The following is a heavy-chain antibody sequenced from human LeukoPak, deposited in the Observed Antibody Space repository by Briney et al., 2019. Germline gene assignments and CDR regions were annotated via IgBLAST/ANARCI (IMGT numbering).Heavy chain of an antibody. J-gene: IGHJ4*02. V-gene: IGHV4-59*01. CDR3: ATSAAGPYYFDS. Sequence: SETLSLTCTVSGDSISSYYCSWIRQPPGKGLEWIGYIYYSGRSTYNPSLQSRVTISLGTSKNQFSLKLSSVTAADTAVYYCATSAAGPYYFDSWGQGSLVTVSS. CDR1: GDSISSYY. CDR2: IYYSGRS. D-gene: IGHD6-13*01.